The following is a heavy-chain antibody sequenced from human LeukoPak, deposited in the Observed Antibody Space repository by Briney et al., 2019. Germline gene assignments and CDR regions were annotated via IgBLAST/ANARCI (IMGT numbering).Heavy chain of an antibody. V-gene: IGHV4-34*01. Sequence: SETLSLTRAVYGGSFSGYYWSWIRQPPGKGLEWIGEINHSGSTNYNPSLKSRVTISVDTSKNQFSLKLSSVTAADTAVYYCARGREDYYDSSGYYDIDYWGQGTLVTVSS. J-gene: IGHJ4*02. CDR1: GGSFSGYY. CDR3: ARGREDYYDSSGYYDIDY. CDR2: INHSGST. D-gene: IGHD3-22*01.